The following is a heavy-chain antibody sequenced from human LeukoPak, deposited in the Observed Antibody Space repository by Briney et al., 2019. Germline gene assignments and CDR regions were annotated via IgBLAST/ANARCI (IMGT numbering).Heavy chain of an antibody. V-gene: IGHV3-48*04. CDR1: GFTFSGYS. J-gene: IGHJ4*02. CDR2: ISSSSSTI. D-gene: IGHD3-10*01. CDR3: ARDRGSSSLGY. Sequence: GGSLRLSCAASGFTFSGYSMNWVRQAPWKGLEWVSYISSSSSTIYYADSVKGRFTISRDNAKNSLYLQMNSLRAEDTAVYYCARDRGSSSLGYWGQGTLVTVSS.